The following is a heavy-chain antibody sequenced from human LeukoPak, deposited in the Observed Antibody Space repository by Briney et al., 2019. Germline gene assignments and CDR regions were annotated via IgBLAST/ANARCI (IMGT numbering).Heavy chain of an antibody. D-gene: IGHD1-26*01. CDR2: IGWNSASI. CDR3: AKDLRYSGSYLFDC. J-gene: IGHJ4*02. CDR1: GFIFDDYA. Sequence: SLRLSCAASGFIFDDYAMHWVRQAPGKGLEWVSGIGWNSASIDYADSVKGRFTISRDNAKNSLYLQMNSLRDEDTALYYCAKDLRYSGSYLFDCWGRGTLVTVSS. V-gene: IGHV3-9*01.